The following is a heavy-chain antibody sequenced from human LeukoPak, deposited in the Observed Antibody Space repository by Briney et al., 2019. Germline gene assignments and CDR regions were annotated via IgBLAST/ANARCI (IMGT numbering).Heavy chain of an antibody. CDR2: INPSGGST. CDR1: GYTFTSYY. V-gene: IGHV1-46*01. CDR3: ARGGAPQNWFDP. D-gene: IGHD1-26*01. J-gene: IGHJ5*02. Sequence: AAVKVSCKASGYTFTSYYMHWVRQAPGQGLEWMGIINPSGGSTSYAQKFQGRVTMTRDTSKNQFSLKLSSVTAADTAVYYSARGGAPQNWFDPWGQGTLVTVSS.